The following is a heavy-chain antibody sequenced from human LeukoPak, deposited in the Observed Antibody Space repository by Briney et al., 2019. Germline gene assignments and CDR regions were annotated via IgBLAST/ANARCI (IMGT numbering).Heavy chain of an antibody. CDR3: AKSGVVVAAHGDPPDY. CDR1: GFTFSSYW. D-gene: IGHD2-15*01. V-gene: IGHV3-43D*03. CDR2: ISWDGGST. J-gene: IGHJ4*02. Sequence: PGGSLRLSCAASGFTFSSYWMSWVRQAPGKGLEWVSLISWDGGSTYYADSVKGRFTISRDNSKDSLYLQMNRLRAEDTALYYCAKSGVVVAAHGDPPDYWGQGTLVTVSS.